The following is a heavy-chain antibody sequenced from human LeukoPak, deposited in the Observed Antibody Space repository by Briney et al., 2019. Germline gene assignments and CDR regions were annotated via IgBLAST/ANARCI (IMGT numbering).Heavy chain of an antibody. D-gene: IGHD3-22*01. CDR3: ATCRGFTTDNRFDP. J-gene: IGHJ5*02. V-gene: IGHV1-24*01. CDR2: FDPEDGET. CDR1: GYTLTELS. Sequence: ASVKVSCKVSGYTLTELSMHWVRQAPGKGLEWMGGFDPEDGETIYAQKFQGKVTMTEDTSTDTAYMELSSLRSEDTAVYYCATCRGFTTDNRFDPWGQGTLVTVSS.